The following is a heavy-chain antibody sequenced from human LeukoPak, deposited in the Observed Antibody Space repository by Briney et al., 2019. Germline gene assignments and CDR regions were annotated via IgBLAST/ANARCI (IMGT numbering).Heavy chain of an antibody. J-gene: IGHJ4*02. CDR3: ARDPINFDY. CDR1: GYSISSGYY. Sequence: PSETLSLTCAVSGYSISSGYYWGWIRQPPGKGLEWIVSIYHSGSTYYNPSLKSRVTISVDTSKNQFSLKLSSVTAADTAVYYCARDPINFDYWGQGTLVTVSS. V-gene: IGHV4-38-2*02. CDR2: IYHSGST.